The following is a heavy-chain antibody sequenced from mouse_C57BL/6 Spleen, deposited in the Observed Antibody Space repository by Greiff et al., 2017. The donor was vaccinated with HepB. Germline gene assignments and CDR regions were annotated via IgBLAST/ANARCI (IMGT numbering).Heavy chain of an antibody. CDR2: IYPSDSET. CDR3: ARKGVYDYYYAMDY. CDR1: GYTFTSYW. Sequence: QVHVKQPGAELVRPGSSVKLSCKASGYTFTSYWMDWVKLRPGQGLEWIGNIYPSDSETHYNQKFKDKATLTVDKSSSTAYMQLSSLTSEDSAVYYCARKGVYDYYYAMDYWGQGTSVTVSS. V-gene: IGHV1-61*01. J-gene: IGHJ4*01. D-gene: IGHD2-3*01.